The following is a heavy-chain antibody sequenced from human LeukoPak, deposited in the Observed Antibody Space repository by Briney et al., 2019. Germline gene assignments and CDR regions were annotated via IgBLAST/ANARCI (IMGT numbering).Heavy chain of an antibody. Sequence: GGSLRLSCAASGFTFTTYAMSWVRQAPGKGLEWVSAISGSGGSTYYADSVKGRFTISRDNSKNTLYLQMNSLRAEDTAVYYCAKSVDFWGGYYTGIAYWGQGTLVTVSS. D-gene: IGHD3-3*01. CDR1: GFTFTTYA. V-gene: IGHV3-23*01. J-gene: IGHJ4*02. CDR2: ISGSGGST. CDR3: AKSVDFWGGYYTGIAY.